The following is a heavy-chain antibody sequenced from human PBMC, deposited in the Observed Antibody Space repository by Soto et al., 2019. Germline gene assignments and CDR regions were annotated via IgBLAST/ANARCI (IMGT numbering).Heavy chain of an antibody. J-gene: IGHJ4*02. V-gene: IGHV3-30*18. CDR1: VFTFSSYG. D-gene: IGHD6-13*01. CDR2: ISYDGSNK. CDR3: AKGGYSSSWPKDY. Sequence: GGSLRLSCAASVFTFSSYGMHWVRQAPGKGLEWVAVISYDGSNKYYADSVKGRFTISRDNSKNTLYLQMNSLRAEDTAVYYCAKGGYSSSWPKDYWGQGTLVTVSS.